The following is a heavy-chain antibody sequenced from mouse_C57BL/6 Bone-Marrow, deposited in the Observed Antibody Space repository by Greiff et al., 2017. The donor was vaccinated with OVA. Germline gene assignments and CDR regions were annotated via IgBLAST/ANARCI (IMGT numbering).Heavy chain of an antibody. CDR2: ISYSGST. CDR3: ARAITTVVADWYFDV. V-gene: IGHV3-8*01. CDR1: GYSITSDY. D-gene: IGHD1-1*01. Sequence: DVQLQQSGPGLAKPSQTLSLTCSVTGYSITSDYWNWIRKFPGNKLEYMGYISYSGSTYYNPSLKSRISITRDTSKNQYYLQLNSVTTEDTATYYGARAITTVVADWYFDVWGTGTTVTVSS. J-gene: IGHJ1*03.